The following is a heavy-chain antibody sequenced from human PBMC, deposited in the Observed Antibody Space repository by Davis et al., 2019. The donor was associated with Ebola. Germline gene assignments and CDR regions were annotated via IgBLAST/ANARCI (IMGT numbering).Heavy chain of an antibody. CDR2: ISGDGGST. D-gene: IGHD2-15*01. V-gene: IGHV3-43*02. Sequence: GESLKISCAASGFTFDDYAMHWVRQAPGKGLEWVSLISGDGGSTYYADSVKGRFTISRDNSKNSLYLQMNSLRAEDTAVYYCAIPDCSGANCYSVYIKNWGQGTLVTVSS. CDR1: GFTFDDYA. J-gene: IGHJ4*02. CDR3: AIPDCSGANCYSVYIKN.